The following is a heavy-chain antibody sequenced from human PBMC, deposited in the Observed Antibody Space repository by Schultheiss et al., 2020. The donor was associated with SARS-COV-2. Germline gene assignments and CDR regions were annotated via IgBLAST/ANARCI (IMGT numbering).Heavy chain of an antibody. CDR3: ARDIRDCSGGSCYSGGMDV. D-gene: IGHD2-15*01. V-gene: IGHV4-31*01. CDR1: GGSISSGGYY. CDR2: IYYSGST. Sequence: SETLSLTCTVSGGSISSGGYYWSWIRQHPGKGLEWIGYIYYSGSTYYNPSLKSLVTISVDTSKNQFSLKLSSVTAADTAVYYCARDIRDCSGGSCYSGGMDVWDQGTTVTVSS. J-gene: IGHJ6*02.